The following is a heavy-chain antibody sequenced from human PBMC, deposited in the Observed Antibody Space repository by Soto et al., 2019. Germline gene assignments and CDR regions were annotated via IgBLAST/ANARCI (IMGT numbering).Heavy chain of an antibody. CDR3: ARVPDR. J-gene: IGHJ5*02. Sequence: SLTCTVSGGSISSDSYYWGWIRQPPGKGLEWIGYIYHSGSTYHNPSLKSRVTISVDRSKNQFSLKLSSVTAADTAVYYCARVPDRWGQGTLVTVSS. CDR1: GGSISSDSYY. V-gene: IGHV4-30-2*01. D-gene: IGHD2-2*01. CDR2: IYHSGST.